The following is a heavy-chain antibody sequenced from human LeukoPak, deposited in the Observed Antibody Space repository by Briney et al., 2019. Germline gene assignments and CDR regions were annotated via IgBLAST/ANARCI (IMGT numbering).Heavy chain of an antibody. D-gene: IGHD6-6*01. J-gene: IGHJ5*02. CDR2: ISGSGGST. CDR3: AREWEYSSSHP. CDR1: GFTFSSYA. V-gene: IGHV3-23*01. Sequence: GGSLRLSCAASGFTFSSYAMSWVRQAPGKGLEWVSAISGSGGSTYYADSVKGRFTISRDNSKNTLYLQMSSLRAEDTAVYYCAREWEYSSSHPWGQGTLVTVSS.